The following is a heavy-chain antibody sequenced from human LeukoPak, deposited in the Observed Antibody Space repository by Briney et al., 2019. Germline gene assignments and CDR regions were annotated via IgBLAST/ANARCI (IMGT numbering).Heavy chain of an antibody. CDR3: ARARLLWFGELFGGPDY. V-gene: IGHV3-20*04. CDR1: GFTFDDYG. J-gene: IGHJ4*02. CDR2: INWNGGST. D-gene: IGHD3-10*01. Sequence: GGSLRLSCAASGFTFDDYGMSWVRQAPGKGLEWVSGINWNGGSTGYADSVKGRFTISRDNAKNSLYLRMNSLRAEDTALYYCARARLLWFGELFGGPDYWGQGTLVTVSS.